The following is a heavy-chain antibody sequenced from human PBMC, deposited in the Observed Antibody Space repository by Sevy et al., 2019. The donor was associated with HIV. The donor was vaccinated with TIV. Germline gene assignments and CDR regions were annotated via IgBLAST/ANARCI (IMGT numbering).Heavy chain of an antibody. CDR3: ARHIAAHRPYYYYGMDV. CDR1: GYSFTSYW. V-gene: IGHV5-51*01. J-gene: IGHJ6*02. CDR2: IYPGDSDT. Sequence: GESLKISCKGSGYSFTSYWIGWVRQMPGKGLEWMGIIYPGDSDTRYSPSFQGQVTISADKSISTAYLQWSSLKASDTAMYYCARHIAAHRPYYYYGMDVWGQGTTVTVSS. D-gene: IGHD6-6*01.